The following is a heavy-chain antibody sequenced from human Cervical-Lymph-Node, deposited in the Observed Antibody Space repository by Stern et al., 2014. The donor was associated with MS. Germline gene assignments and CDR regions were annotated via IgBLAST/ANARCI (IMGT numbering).Heavy chain of an antibody. D-gene: IGHD6-19*01. V-gene: IGHV1-2*02. J-gene: IGHJ4*02. CDR3: ARGDIAVAGTPRLRFDY. CDR2: INPNSGGT. Sequence: QVQLVQSGAEVKKPGASVTVSCKASGYTFTDYFLHWVRQVPGQGLEWMGWINPNSGGTNYAQKFQGRVTMTRDTSISTAYMELNRLTSDDTAVYYCARGDIAVAGTPRLRFDYWGQGTLVTVSS. CDR1: GYTFTDYF.